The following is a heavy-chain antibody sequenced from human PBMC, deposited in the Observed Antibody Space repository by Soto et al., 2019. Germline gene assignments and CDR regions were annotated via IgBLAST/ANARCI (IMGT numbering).Heavy chain of an antibody. CDR1: GYTFTSYD. V-gene: IGHV1-8*01. CDR2: MNPNSGNT. J-gene: IGHJ6*03. D-gene: IGHD6-13*01. CDR3: ARGNGYSSPRGYYLDV. Sequence: GASVKVSCKASGYTFTSYDINWVRQATGQGLEWMGWMNPNSGNTGYAQKFQGRVTMTRNTSISTAYMELSSLRSEDTAVYYCARGNGYSSPRGYYLDVWGKGTTVTVSS.